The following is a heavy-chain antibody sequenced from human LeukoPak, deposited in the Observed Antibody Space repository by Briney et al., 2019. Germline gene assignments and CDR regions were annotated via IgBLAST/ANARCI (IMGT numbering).Heavy chain of an antibody. Sequence: NPSETLSLTCTVSGGSVSSGSYYWSWIRQPPGKGLEWIGYIYYSGSTNYNPSLKSRVTISVDTSKNQFSLKLSSVTAADTAVYYCARVVVGYCSSTSCYDCWGQGTLVTVSS. V-gene: IGHV4-61*01. CDR3: ARVVVGYCSSTSCYDC. D-gene: IGHD2-2*01. J-gene: IGHJ4*02. CDR2: IYYSGST. CDR1: GGSVSSGSYY.